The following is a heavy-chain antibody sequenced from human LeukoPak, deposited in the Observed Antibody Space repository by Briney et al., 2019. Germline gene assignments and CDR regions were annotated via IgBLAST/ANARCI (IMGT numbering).Heavy chain of an antibody. D-gene: IGHD2-21*02. CDR2: ISGSGSST. CDR3: AKDRSARGVVVTATGLH. J-gene: IGHJ4*02. V-gene: IGHV3-23*01. Sequence: GGSPRLSCAASGIAFSSYAMTWVRQAPGKGLEWVSLISGSGSSTYYADSVKGRFTISRDNSKNTLYLQMNSLRAEDTAVYYCAKDRSARGVVVTATGLHWGQGTLVTVSS. CDR1: GIAFSSYA.